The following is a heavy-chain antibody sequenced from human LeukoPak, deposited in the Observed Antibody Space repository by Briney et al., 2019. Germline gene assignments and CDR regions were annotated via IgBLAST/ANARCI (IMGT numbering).Heavy chain of an antibody. D-gene: IGHD2-15*01. J-gene: IGHJ5*02. Sequence: GGSLRLSCATSGFTFSSYGMHWVRQAPGKGLEWVAVIWHDGTEKHYADSVKGRFAISRDSSKATLYLQMSSLRAEDTAIYYCAKGHGVGYCSGGSCYNNWLDPWGQGTLVTVSS. CDR1: GFTFSSYG. V-gene: IGHV3-33*03. CDR3: AKGHGVGYCSGGSCYNNWLDP. CDR2: IWHDGTEK.